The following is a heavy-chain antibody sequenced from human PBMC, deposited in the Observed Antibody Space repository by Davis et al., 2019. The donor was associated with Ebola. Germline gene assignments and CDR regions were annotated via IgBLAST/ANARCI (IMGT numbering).Heavy chain of an antibody. CDR3: ARDQLAGGMDV. CDR1: GFTFSAYY. Sequence: GASLTISCAASGFTFSAYYMSWIRQAPGKGLEWVSYISSSGSTIYYADSVKGRFTISRDNAKNSLYLQMNSLRAEDTAVYYCARDQLAGGMDVWGQGTTVTVSS. D-gene: IGHD1-1*01. J-gene: IGHJ6*02. V-gene: IGHV3-11*01. CDR2: ISSSGSTI.